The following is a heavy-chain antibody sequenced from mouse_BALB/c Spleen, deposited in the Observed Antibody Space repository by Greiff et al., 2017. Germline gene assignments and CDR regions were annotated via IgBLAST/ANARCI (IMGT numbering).Heavy chain of an antibody. J-gene: IGHJ3*01. CDR1: GYTFTDYE. CDR2: IDPETGGT. Sequence: QVQLQQSGAELVRPGASVTLSCKASGYTFTDYEMHWVKQTPVHGLEWIGAIDPETGGTAYNQKFKGKATLTADKSSSTAYMELRSLTSEDSAVYYCARTIYYDYDGFAYWGQGTLVTVSA. CDR3: ARTIYYDYDGFAY. V-gene: IGHV1-15*01. D-gene: IGHD2-4*01.